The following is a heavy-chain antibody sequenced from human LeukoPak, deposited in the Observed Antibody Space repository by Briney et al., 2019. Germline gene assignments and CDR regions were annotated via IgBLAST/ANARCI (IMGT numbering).Heavy chain of an antibody. J-gene: IGHJ4*02. CDR2: INGGGGAT. V-gene: IGHV3-23*01. Sequence: GGSLRLSCAASGFTFSSSAVSWVRQAPGKGLEWLSTINGGGGATYYADSVTGRYSISRDNSKNTLYLQMNSLRAEDTAAYYCARMMYSSGWLAYFDYWGQGTLVTVSS. CDR3: ARMMYSSGWLAYFDY. D-gene: IGHD6-19*01. CDR1: GFTFSSSA.